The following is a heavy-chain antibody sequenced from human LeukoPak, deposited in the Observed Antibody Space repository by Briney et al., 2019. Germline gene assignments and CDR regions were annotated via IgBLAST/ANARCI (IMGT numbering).Heavy chain of an antibody. CDR1: GYTFTSYG. Sequence: ASVKVSCKASGYTFTSYGISWVRQAPGQGLEWMGWISAYNGNTNYAQKLQGRVTITRNTSISTAYMELSSLRSEDTAVYYCARFGSGSYYENDYWGQGTLVTVSS. CDR2: ISAYNGNT. CDR3: ARFGSGSYYENDY. D-gene: IGHD3-10*01. V-gene: IGHV1-18*01. J-gene: IGHJ4*02.